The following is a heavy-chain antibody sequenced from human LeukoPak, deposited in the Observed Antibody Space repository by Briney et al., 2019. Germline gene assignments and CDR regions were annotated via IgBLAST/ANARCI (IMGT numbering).Heavy chain of an antibody. Sequence: SVKVSCKASGGTFSSYAISWVRQAPGQGLEWMGRIIPILGIANYAQKFQGRVTITADKSTSTAYMELSSLRSEDTAVYYCARGGAHIVVVTATSGAFDIWGQGTMVTVSS. CDR1: GGTFSSYA. D-gene: IGHD2-21*02. CDR3: ARGGAHIVVVTATSGAFDI. V-gene: IGHV1-69*04. J-gene: IGHJ3*02. CDR2: IIPILGIA.